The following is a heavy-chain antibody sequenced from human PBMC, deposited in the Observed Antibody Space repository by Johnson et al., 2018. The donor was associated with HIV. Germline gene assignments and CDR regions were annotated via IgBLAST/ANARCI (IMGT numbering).Heavy chain of an antibody. CDR3: ARVRNARPQWALDI. CDR1: GFTFDDYG. CDR2: INWNGGST. V-gene: IGHV3-20*04. Sequence: VQLVESGGGVVRPGGSLRLSCAASGFTFDDYGMSWVRQAPGKGLEWVSGINWNGGSTGYADSVKGRFTISRDNARNFLYLQMNSVRAEDTALYFCARVRNARPQWALDIWGQGTMVTVSS. D-gene: IGHD5-24*01. J-gene: IGHJ3*02.